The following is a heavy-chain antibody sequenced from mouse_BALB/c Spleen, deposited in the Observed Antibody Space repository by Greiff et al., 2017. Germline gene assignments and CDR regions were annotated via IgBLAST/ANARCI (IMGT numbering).Heavy chain of an antibody. CDR3: ARANGNYLYYAMDY. CDR1: GFTFSSYA. V-gene: IGHV5-9-4*01. D-gene: IGHD2-1*01. Sequence: EVQLVESGGGLVKPGGSLKLSCAASGFTFSSYAMSWVRQSPEKRLEWVAEISSGGSYTYYPDTVTGRFTISRDNAKNTLYLEMSSLRSEDTAMYYCARANGNYLYYAMDYWGQGTSVTVSS. CDR2: ISSGGSYT. J-gene: IGHJ4*01.